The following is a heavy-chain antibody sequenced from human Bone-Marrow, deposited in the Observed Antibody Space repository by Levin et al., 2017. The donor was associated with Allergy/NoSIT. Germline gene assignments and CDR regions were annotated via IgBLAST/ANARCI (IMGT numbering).Heavy chain of an antibody. J-gene: IGHJ6*02. CDR1: GGSISDDSYY. Sequence: RLQTLSLTCTVSGGSISDDSYYWAWVRQPPGKGLEWVGSIYYDGSAYYNPSLKTRLTISVDTSKNQFSLRVNSVTAADTAVYYCAGEPNSPYYYHYGLDVWGPGTTVTVSS. V-gene: IGHV4-39*07. D-gene: IGHD2/OR15-2a*01. CDR3: AGEPNSPYYYHYGLDV. CDR2: IYYDGSA.